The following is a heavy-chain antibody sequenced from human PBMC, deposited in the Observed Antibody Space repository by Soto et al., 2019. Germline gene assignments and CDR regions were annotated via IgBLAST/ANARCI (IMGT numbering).Heavy chain of an antibody. V-gene: IGHV4-59*01. CDR3: ARMFYYDSSGYYYGY. D-gene: IGHD3-22*01. CDR2: IYYSGST. Sequence: SETLSLTCTVSGGSITSYYWSWIRQPPGKGLEWIGYIYYSGSTNYNPSIKSRVTISVDTSKNQFSLKLSSVTAADTAFYYCARMFYYDSSGYYYGYWGQGTLVTVSS. CDR1: GGSITSYY. J-gene: IGHJ4*02.